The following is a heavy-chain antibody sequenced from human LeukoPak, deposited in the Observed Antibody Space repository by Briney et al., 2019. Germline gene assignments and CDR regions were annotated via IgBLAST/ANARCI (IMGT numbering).Heavy chain of an antibody. Sequence: GGSLRLSCAASGFTFSSYSMNWVRQAPGKGLEWVSHISSSSSTIYCADSVKGRFTISRDNAKNSLYLQMNSLRAEDTAVYYCARGSNSWYYFDYWGQGTLVTVSS. D-gene: IGHD6-13*01. CDR2: ISSSSSTI. CDR3: ARGSNSWYYFDY. V-gene: IGHV3-48*01. J-gene: IGHJ4*02. CDR1: GFTFSSYS.